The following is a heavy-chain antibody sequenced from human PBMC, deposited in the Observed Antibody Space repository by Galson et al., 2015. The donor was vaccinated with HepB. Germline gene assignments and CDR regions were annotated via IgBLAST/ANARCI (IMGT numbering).Heavy chain of an antibody. CDR3: ARGFTGSHLNNWNDGHY. Sequence: SLRLSCAASGFTFSSYSMNWVRQAPGKGLEWVSSISSSSSYIYYADSVKGRFTISRDNAKNSLYLQMNSLRAEDTAVYYCARGFTGSHLNNWNDGHYWGQGTLVTVSS. CDR2: ISSSSSYI. D-gene: IGHD1-20*01. V-gene: IGHV3-21*01. J-gene: IGHJ4*02. CDR1: GFTFSSYS.